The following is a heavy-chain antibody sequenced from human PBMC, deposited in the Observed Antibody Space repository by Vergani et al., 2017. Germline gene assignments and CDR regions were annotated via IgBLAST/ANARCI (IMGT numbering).Heavy chain of an antibody. D-gene: IGHD4-17*01. J-gene: IGHJ6*03. Sequence: QVQLVQSGAEVKKPGASVKVSCKASGYTFTSYAMHWVRQPPGQRLEWMGWINAGNGNTKYSQKFQGRVTITRDTSASTAYMELSSLRSEDTAVYYCASSDYGDYKSFPYYYMDVWGKGTTVTVSS. CDR1: GYTFTSYA. CDR2: INAGNGNT. CDR3: ASSDYGDYKSFPYYYMDV. V-gene: IGHV1-3*01.